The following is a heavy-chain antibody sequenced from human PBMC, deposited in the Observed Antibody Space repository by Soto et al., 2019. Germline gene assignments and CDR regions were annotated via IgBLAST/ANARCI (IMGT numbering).Heavy chain of an antibody. CDR3: AKGSWVHHGSEGGNWLDP. V-gene: IGHV3-23*01. CDR1: GVTFSNYA. Sequence: EVQFLESGGGLVQPGGSLRLSCAASGVTFSNYAMNWVRQAPGKGLEWVSGISHSGSSTYYADSVKGRFTISRDNSKNTVFLQMNSLTAEVTAVYYCAKGSWVHHGSEGGNWLDPWGQGTLVTVSS. J-gene: IGHJ5*02. D-gene: IGHD3-10*01. CDR2: ISHSGSST.